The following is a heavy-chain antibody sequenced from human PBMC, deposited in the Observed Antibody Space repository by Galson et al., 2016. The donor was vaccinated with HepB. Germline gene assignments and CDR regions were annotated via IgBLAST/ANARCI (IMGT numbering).Heavy chain of an antibody. CDR1: GFTFNDYA. J-gene: IGHJ4*02. V-gene: IGHV3-23*01. Sequence: SLRLSCAASGFTFNDYAMSWVRQAPGKGVEWVSSISGSGRRTDYADSVEGRFIISRDNSKNRLHLQVNSLRVEDTAMYYCAKDFSGTYLTPSGYFECWGQGTLVTVSS. CDR3: AKDFSGTYLTPSGYFEC. CDR2: ISGSGRRT. D-gene: IGHD3-10*01.